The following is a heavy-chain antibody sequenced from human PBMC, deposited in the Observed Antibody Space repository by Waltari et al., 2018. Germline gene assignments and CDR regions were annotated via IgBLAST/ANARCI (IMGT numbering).Heavy chain of an antibody. CDR3: ARGLTVLRSSHYYYYMDV. Sequence: QVQLVQSGAEVKKPGASVKVSCKASGYTFTSYDINWVRQATGQGLEWMGWMNPNSGNTGYAQKFQGRVTITRNTSISTAYMELSSLRSEDTAVYYCARGLTVLRSSHYYYYMDVWGKGTTVTVSS. D-gene: IGHD4-17*01. CDR2: MNPNSGNT. J-gene: IGHJ6*03. V-gene: IGHV1-8*03. CDR1: GYTFTSYD.